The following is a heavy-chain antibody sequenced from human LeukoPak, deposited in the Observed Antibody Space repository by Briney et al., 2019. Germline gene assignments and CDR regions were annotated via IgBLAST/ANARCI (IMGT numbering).Heavy chain of an antibody. CDR2: LIGSDGST. CDR1: GFTFSNNA. CDR3: ARTIFSDF. J-gene: IGHJ4*02. V-gene: IGHV3-23*01. Sequence: PGGSLRLSCAASGFTFSNNAMIWVRQAPGKGLRWVSRLIGSDGSTYYADFVKGRFTISGDNSKNTLYLQMNSLRAEDTAIYYCARTIFSDFWGQGTLVTVSS. D-gene: IGHD3-10*02.